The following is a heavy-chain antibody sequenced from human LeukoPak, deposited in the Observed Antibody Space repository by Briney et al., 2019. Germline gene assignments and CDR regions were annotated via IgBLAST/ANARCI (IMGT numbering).Heavy chain of an antibody. J-gene: IGHJ3*02. CDR3: ARDGRRTGYYWWGPTVPRHFDI. Sequence: GASVKVSCKASGYTFTGYYMHWVRQAPGQGLEWMGWINPNSGGTNYAQKFQGRVTMTRNTSISTAYMELSSLRSEDTAVYYCARDGRRTGYYWWGPTVPRHFDIWGQGTMVTVSS. V-gene: IGHV1-2*02. D-gene: IGHD3/OR15-3a*01. CDR2: INPNSGGT. CDR1: GYTFTGYY.